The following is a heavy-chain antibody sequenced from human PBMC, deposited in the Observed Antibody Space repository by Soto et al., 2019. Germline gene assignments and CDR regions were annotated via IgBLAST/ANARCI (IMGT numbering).Heavy chain of an antibody. J-gene: IGHJ5*02. CDR2: VYHSGYS. CDR3: ARASSLGETFDP. D-gene: IGHD3-10*01. V-gene: IGHV4-59*01. CDR1: GGSMSSSF. Sequence: SETLSLTCTVSGGSMSSSFWSWIRQPPGKGLEWIGYVYHSGYSNSNPSLKSRVTISIDTPKNQFSLKLSSVTAADTAVYYCARASSLGETFDPWGQGTLVTVSS.